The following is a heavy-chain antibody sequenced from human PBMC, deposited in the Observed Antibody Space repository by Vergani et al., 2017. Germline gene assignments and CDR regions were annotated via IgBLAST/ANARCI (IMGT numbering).Heavy chain of an antibody. Sequence: QVQLQESGPGLVKPSETLSLTCTVSGDSISSRNCYWGWIRQPPGKGLEWIGNIFYGATAYYNPSLESRVIISTVTSKNQFSLRLSSVTATDTAVYYCAGLNGDYMRLFELWGQGTLVTVSS. CDR1: GDSISSRNCY. CDR2: IFYGATA. CDR3: AGLNGDYMRLFEL. J-gene: IGHJ4*02. V-gene: IGHV4-39*01. D-gene: IGHD4-17*01.